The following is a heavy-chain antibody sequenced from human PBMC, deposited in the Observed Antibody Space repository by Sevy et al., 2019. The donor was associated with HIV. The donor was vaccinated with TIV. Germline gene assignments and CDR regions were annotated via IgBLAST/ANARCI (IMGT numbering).Heavy chain of an antibody. J-gene: IGHJ4*02. CDR2: LSFGCGEI. D-gene: IGHD2-8*01. CDR3: AREGCTKPHDY. V-gene: IGHV3-23*01. Sequence: GGSLRLSCAASGFTFSKYSMSWVRQPPGKGLEWVSTLSFGCGEINYEDSVKGRFTISSDNSKSSVYLHMNNLSTEDTAVYYCAREGCTKPHDYWGQGTLVTVSS. CDR1: GFTFSKYS.